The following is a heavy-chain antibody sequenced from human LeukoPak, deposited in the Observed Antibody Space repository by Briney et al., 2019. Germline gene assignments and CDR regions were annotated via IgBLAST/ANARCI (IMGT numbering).Heavy chain of an antibody. CDR2: MNPNSGNT. CDR1: GYTFTSYD. J-gene: IGHJ5*02. V-gene: IGHV1-8*01. D-gene: IGHD3-22*01. CDR3: ALLYYDSSGYVVP. Sequence: ASVKVSCKASGYTFTSYDINWVRQATGQGLEWMGWMNPNSGNTGYAQKFQGRVTMTRNTSISTAYMELSGLRSEDTAVYYCALLYYDSSGYVVPWGQGTLVTVSS.